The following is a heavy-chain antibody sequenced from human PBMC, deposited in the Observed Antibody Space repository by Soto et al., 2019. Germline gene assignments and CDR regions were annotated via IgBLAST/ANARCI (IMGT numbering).Heavy chain of an antibody. Sequence: SVKVSCKASGGTFSSYAISWVRQAPGQGLEWMGGIIPIFGTANYAQKFQGRVTITADESTTTAYMELSSLRSEDTAVYYCARSGETAIFGVVADAFDLWGEGIMVTVS. CDR1: GGTFSSYA. CDR3: ARSGETAIFGVVADAFDL. V-gene: IGHV1-69*13. J-gene: IGHJ3*01. D-gene: IGHD3-3*01. CDR2: IIPIFGTA.